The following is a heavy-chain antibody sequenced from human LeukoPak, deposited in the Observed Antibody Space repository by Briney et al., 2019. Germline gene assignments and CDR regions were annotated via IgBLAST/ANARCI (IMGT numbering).Heavy chain of an antibody. CDR1: GGSFSGYY. CDR2: INHSGST. D-gene: IGHD2-21*02. V-gene: IGHV4-34*01. Sequence: SETLSLTCAVYGGSFSGYYWSWIRQPPGKGLEWIGEINHSGSTNYNPSLKSRVTISVDTSKNQFSLKLSSVTAADTAVYYCARTRWRHNHYYMDVWGKGTTVTVSS. CDR3: ARTRWRHNHYYMDV. J-gene: IGHJ6*03.